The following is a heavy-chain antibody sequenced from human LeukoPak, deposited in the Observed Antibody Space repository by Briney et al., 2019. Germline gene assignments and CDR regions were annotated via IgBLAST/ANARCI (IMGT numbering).Heavy chain of an antibody. CDR1: GFTFSSYW. V-gene: IGHV3-7*01. Sequence: GGSLRLSCAASGFTFSSYWMSWVRQAPGKGLEWVANIKQDGSDKYYVDSVRGRFTISRDNAKNSLYLQMNSLRAEDTAEYYCTRDHQVAADYWGQGTLVTVSS. CDR2: IKQDGSDK. J-gene: IGHJ4*02. D-gene: IGHD6-19*01. CDR3: TRDHQVAADY.